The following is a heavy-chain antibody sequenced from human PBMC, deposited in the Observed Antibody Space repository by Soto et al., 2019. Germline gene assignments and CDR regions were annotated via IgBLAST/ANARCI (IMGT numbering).Heavy chain of an antibody. J-gene: IGHJ4*02. CDR1: GYTLTELS. CDR2: FDPEDGET. V-gene: IGHV1-24*01. D-gene: IGHD3-10*01. CDR3: ATLFYGSGSYYLFDY. Sequence: ASVKVSCKVSGYTLTELSMHWVRQAPGKGLEWMGGFDPEDGETIYAQKFQGRVTMTEDTSTDTAYMELSSLRSEDTAVYYCATLFYGSGSYYLFDYWGQGTLVTVSS.